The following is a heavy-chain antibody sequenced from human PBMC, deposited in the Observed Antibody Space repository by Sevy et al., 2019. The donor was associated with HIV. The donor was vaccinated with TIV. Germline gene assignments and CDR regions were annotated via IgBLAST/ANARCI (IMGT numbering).Heavy chain of an antibody. CDR2: SRNKADGYTT. Sequence: GGSLRLSCVASGFTFSDHYMEWVRQAPGKGLEWVGRSRNKADGYTTEYAASVKGRFTISRDESKNSLYVQMNSLKTEDTAVNYCVTHAGMAAAGRVFDYWGQGTLVTVSS. CDR1: GFTFSDHY. D-gene: IGHD6-13*01. CDR3: VTHAGMAAAGRVFDY. J-gene: IGHJ4*02. V-gene: IGHV3-72*01.